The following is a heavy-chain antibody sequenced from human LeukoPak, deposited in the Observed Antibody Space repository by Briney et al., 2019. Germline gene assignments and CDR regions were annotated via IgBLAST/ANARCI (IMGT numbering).Heavy chain of an antibody. CDR1: GYTFTSYG. V-gene: IGHV1-18*01. CDR3: ARDLRRYCSSTSCYPFY. D-gene: IGHD2-2*01. J-gene: IGHJ4*02. Sequence: ASVKVSCKASGYTFTSYGISWVRQAPGQGLEWMGWISAYNGNTNYAQKLQGRVTMTTDTSTSTAYMELRSLRSDDTAVYYCARDLRRYCSSTSCYPFYWGQGTLVTVSP. CDR2: ISAYNGNT.